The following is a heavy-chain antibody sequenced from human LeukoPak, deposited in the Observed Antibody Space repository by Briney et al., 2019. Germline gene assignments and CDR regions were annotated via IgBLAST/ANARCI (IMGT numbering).Heavy chain of an antibody. CDR2: IYPGDSDT. Sequence: GESLKISCKGSGYRFTSYWIGWVRPMPGKGLEWMGIIYPGDSDTRYSPSFQGQVTISADKSISTAYLQWSSLKASDTAMYYCARQWFGELLGRAFDIWGQGTMVTVSS. J-gene: IGHJ3*02. D-gene: IGHD3-10*01. V-gene: IGHV5-51*01. CDR3: ARQWFGELLGRAFDI. CDR1: GYRFTSYW.